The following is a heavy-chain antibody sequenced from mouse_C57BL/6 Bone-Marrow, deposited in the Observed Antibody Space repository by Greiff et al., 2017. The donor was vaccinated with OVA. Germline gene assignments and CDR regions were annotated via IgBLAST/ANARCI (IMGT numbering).Heavy chain of an antibody. V-gene: IGHV5-12*01. D-gene: IGHD1-1*01. J-gene: IGHJ2*01. CDR2: ISNGGGST. CDR1: GFTFSDYY. Sequence: EVKVVESGGGLVQPGGSLKLSCAASGFTFSDYYMYWVRQTPEKRLEWVAYISNGGGSTYYPDNVKGRFTISRDNAKNTLYLQMSRLKSEDTAMYYCARRDYYGSSFDYWGQGTTLTVSS. CDR3: ARRDYYGSSFDY.